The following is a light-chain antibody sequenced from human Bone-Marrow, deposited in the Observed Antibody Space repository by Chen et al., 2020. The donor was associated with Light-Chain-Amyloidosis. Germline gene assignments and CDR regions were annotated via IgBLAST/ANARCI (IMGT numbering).Light chain of an antibody. V-gene: IGLV6-57*01. Sequence: NFMLPHPHSVSESPGKTVIIPCTRSSGSIATNYVQWYQQRPGSSPTTVIYEDDQRPSGVPDRFSGSIDRSSNSASLTISGLKTEDEADYYCQSYQGSSQGVFGGGTKLTVL. CDR3: QSYQGSSQGV. CDR2: EDD. CDR1: SGSIATNY. J-gene: IGLJ3*02.